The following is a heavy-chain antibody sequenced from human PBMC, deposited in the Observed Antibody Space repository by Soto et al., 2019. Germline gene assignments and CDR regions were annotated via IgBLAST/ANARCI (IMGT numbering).Heavy chain of an antibody. J-gene: IGHJ1*01. CDR2: IWYDGSNK. Sequence: QVQLVESGGGVAQPGRSLRLSCAVSGFNFSNYGMHWVRQAPGKGLEWVAVIWYDGSNKYYIDSVKGRFTISRDNSKNTLYLQVDSMRAEDTALYSCERNGEMATPCQHWGQGTLVTVSS. CDR3: ERNGEMATPCQH. D-gene: IGHD2-15*01. V-gene: IGHV3-33*01. CDR1: GFNFSNYG.